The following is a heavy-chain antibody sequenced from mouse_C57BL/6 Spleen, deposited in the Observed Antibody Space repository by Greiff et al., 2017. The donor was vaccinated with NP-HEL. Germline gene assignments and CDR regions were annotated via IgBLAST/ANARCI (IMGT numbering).Heavy chain of an antibody. J-gene: IGHJ4*01. D-gene: IGHD3-2*02. CDR1: VFPFRRSS. Sequence: VTLVESGEGLVKPGGSLKLSCAASVFPFRRSSLSCFRHPPSPRLAFVSSLRLCCFYLYYADTVKGRFTISRDNARNTLYLQMSSLKSEDTAMYYCTREGTAQATYAMDYWGQGTSVTVSS. CDR2: LRLCCFYL. V-gene: IGHV5-9-1*02. CDR3: TREGTAQATYAMDY.